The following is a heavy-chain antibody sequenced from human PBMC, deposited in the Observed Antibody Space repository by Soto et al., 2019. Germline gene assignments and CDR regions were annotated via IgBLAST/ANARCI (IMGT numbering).Heavy chain of an antibody. CDR2: IYYSGST. V-gene: IGHV4-59*08. J-gene: IGHJ5*02. Sequence: SETLSLTCTVSGGSISSYYWSWIRQPPGKGLEWIGYIYYSGSTNYNPSLKSRVTISVDTSKNQFSLKLSSVTAADTAVYYCARRLWFGEIVFDPWGQGTLVTVSS. CDR1: GGSISSYY. D-gene: IGHD3-10*01. CDR3: ARRLWFGEIVFDP.